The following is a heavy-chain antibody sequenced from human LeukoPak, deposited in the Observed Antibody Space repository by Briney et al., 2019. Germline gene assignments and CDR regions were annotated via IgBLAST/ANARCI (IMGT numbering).Heavy chain of an antibody. CDR2: ISSSSSYI. V-gene: IGHV3-21*01. D-gene: IGHD3-10*01. CDR3: ARDLWFGGSADHFDY. CDR1: GFTFSSYS. J-gene: IGHJ4*02. Sequence: GGSLRLSCAASGFTFSSYSMNWVRQAPGKGLEWVSSISSSSSYIYYADSVKGRFTISRDNAKNSLYLQMNSLRAEDTAVYYCARDLWFGGSADHFDYWGQGTLVTVSS.